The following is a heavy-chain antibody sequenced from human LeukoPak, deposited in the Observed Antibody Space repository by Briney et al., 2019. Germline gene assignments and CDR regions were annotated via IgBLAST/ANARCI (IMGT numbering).Heavy chain of an antibody. Sequence: GGSLRLSCAASGFTVSSNYMSWVRQAPGKGLEWVSVIYSGGSTYYADSVKGRFTISRDNSKNTLYLQMNSLRAEDTAVYYCARAYYDILTGPFAYWGQGTLVTVSS. CDR1: GFTVSSNY. D-gene: IGHD3-9*01. CDR2: IYSGGST. CDR3: ARAYYDILTGPFAY. J-gene: IGHJ4*02. V-gene: IGHV3-53*01.